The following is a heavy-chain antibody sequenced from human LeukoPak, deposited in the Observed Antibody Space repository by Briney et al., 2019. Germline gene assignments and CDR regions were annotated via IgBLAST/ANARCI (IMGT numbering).Heavy chain of an antibody. V-gene: IGHV1-69*01. CDR2: IVPIFGTA. J-gene: IGHJ4*02. D-gene: IGHD6-19*01. CDR1: GGTFSSYA. Sequence: SVKVSCKASGGTFSSYAISWVRQAPGQGLEWMGGIVPIFGTANYAQKFQGRVTITADESTSTAYMELSSLRSEDTAVYYCAIRGPYSSGWYSMDYWGQGTLVTVSS. CDR3: AIRGPYSSGWYSMDY.